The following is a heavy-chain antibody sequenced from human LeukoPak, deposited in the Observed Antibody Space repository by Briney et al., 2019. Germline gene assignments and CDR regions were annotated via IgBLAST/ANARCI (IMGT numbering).Heavy chain of an antibody. CDR2: ISAYNGNT. V-gene: IGHV1-18*01. D-gene: IGHD2-2*02. CDR3: ARDLQPSIRAVRYFDL. CDR1: GYTFTSYG. Sequence: ASVKVSCKASGYTFTSYGISWVRQAPGQGLEWMGWISAYNGNTNYAQKLQGRVTMTTDTSTSTAYMELRGLRPDDTAVYYCARDLQPSIRAVRYFDLWGRGTLVTVSS. J-gene: IGHJ2*01.